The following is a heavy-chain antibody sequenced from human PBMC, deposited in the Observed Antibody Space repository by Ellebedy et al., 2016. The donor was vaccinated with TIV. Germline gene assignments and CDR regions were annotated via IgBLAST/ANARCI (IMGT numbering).Heavy chain of an antibody. V-gene: IGHV3-21*01. D-gene: IGHD6-13*01. CDR2: ISSSSSYI. CDR3: ARDVRGRGIADLPNWFDP. Sequence: PGGSLRLSCAASGFTFSSYAMSWVRQAPGKGLEWVSSISSSSSYIYYADSVKGRFTISRDNAKNSLYLQMNSLRAEDTAVYYCARDVRGRGIADLPNWFDPWGQGTLVTVSS. CDR1: GFTFSSYA. J-gene: IGHJ5*02.